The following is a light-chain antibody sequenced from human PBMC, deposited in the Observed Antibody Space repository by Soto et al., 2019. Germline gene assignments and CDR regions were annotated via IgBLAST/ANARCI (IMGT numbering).Light chain of an antibody. V-gene: IGKV3D-15*01. J-gene: IGKJ5*01. CDR2: YMS. CDR1: QSAGNF. CDR3: QQQNQWPLT. Sequence: EIVMTQSPATLSVSPGETASLSCRASQSAGNFLAWSQQKPGQAPRLLIYYMSTRATGIPARFSGSGSGTEFTLTINSLQSEDSAVYYCQQQNQWPLTFGQGTRLEIK.